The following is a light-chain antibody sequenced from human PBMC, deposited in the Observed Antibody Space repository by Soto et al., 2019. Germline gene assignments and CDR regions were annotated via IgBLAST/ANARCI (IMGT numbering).Light chain of an antibody. CDR2: GAS. J-gene: IGKJ5*01. CDR3: QQYGSSPIT. Sequence: DIVLTQSPATLSLSPGQRPSLSCKASQSVSNYLAWYEQKPGQAPSLIIYGASSRATGIPARFSDSGSGTDFTLTITPLQPEDFAVYVGQQYGSSPITFGQGTRLEIK. CDR1: QSVSNY. V-gene: IGKV3-20*01.